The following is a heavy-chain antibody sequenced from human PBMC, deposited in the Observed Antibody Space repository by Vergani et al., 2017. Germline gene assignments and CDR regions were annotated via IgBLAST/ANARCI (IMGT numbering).Heavy chain of an antibody. J-gene: IGHJ5*02. D-gene: IGHD5-12*01. CDR1: GGSISSGSYY. Sequence: QVQLQESGPGLVKPSQPLSLTCTVSGGSISSGSYYWSWIRQPAGKGLEWIGRIYTSGSTNYNPSLKSRVTISVDTSKNQFSLKLSSVTAADTAVYYCARDLGSVRVATIPWFDPWGQGTLVTVSS. V-gene: IGHV4-61*02. CDR2: IYTSGST. CDR3: ARDLGSVRVATIPWFDP.